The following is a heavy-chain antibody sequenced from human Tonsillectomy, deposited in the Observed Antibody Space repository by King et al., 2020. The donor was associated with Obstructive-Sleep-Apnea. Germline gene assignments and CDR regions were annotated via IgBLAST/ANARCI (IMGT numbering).Heavy chain of an antibody. J-gene: IGHJ4*02. CDR1: GGSFSGYY. Sequence: VQLQQWGAGLLKPSETLSLTCAVYGGSFSGYYWSWIRQPPGKGLEWIGEINHSGSTNYNPSRKSRVTISVDTSQNQFSLKLSSVTAADTAVYYCARASEGCSGGSCYPPHFDYWGQGTLVTVSS. D-gene: IGHD2-15*01. CDR2: INHSGST. V-gene: IGHV4-34*01. CDR3: ARASEGCSGGSCYPPHFDY.